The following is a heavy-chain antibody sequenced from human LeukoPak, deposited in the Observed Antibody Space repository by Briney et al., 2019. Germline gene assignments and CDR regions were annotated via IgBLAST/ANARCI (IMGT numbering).Heavy chain of an antibody. V-gene: IGHV4-38-2*02. J-gene: IGHJ4*02. D-gene: IGHD1-26*01. CDR2: IYHSGST. CDR3: ARYPPPPLYSGYFDY. CDR1: GYSISSGYY. Sequence: PSETLSLTCTVSGYSISSGYYWGWIRQPPGKGLEWIGSIYHSGSTYYNPSLKSRVTISVDTSKNQFSLKLSSVTAADTAVYYCARYPPPPLYSGYFDYWGQGTLVTVSS.